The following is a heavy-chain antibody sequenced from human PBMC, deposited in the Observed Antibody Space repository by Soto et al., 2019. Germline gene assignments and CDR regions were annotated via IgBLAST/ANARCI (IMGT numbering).Heavy chain of an antibody. CDR3: ARAHFTIFGVVYNWFDP. CDR2: IIPIFGTA. D-gene: IGHD3-3*01. Sequence: SVKVSCKASGGTFSSYAISWVRQAPGQGLEWMGGIIPIFGTANYAQKFQGRVTITADESTSTAYMELSSLRSEDTAVYYCARAHFTIFGVVYNWFDPWGQGTLVTVSS. CDR1: GGTFSSYA. V-gene: IGHV1-69*13. J-gene: IGHJ5*02.